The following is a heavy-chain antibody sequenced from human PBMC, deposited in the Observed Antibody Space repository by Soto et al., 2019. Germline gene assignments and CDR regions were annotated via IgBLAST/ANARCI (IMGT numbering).Heavy chain of an antibody. CDR1: GGSISSSSYY. J-gene: IGHJ2*01. D-gene: IGHD3-22*01. CDR2: IYYSGST. V-gene: IGHV4-39*02. CDR3: AREAEYYYDSSGYWDWYLDL. Sequence: PSETLSLTCTVSGGSISSSSYYWGWIRQPPGKGLEWIGSIYYSGSTYYNPSLKSRVTISVDTSKNQFSLKLSSVTAADTAVYYCAREAEYYYDSSGYWDWYLDLWGRGTLVTVSS.